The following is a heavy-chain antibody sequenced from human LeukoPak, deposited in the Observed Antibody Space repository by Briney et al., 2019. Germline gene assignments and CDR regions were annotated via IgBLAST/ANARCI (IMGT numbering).Heavy chain of an antibody. Sequence: GGSLRLSCAASGFTFSSYSMNGVRQAPGKGLEWVSSISSSSSYIYYADSVKGRFTISRDNAKNSLYLQMNSLRAEDTAVYYCARDRSYDSTGDYWGQGTLVTVSS. D-gene: IGHD3-22*01. CDR2: ISSSSSYI. J-gene: IGHJ4*02. CDR1: GFTFSSYS. V-gene: IGHV3-21*01. CDR3: ARDRSYDSTGDY.